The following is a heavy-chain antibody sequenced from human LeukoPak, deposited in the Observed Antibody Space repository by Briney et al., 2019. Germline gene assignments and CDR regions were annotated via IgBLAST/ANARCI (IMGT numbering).Heavy chain of an antibody. D-gene: IGHD1-1*01. V-gene: IGHV4-59*01. J-gene: IGHJ4*02. CDR3: ASALKLERLGEFDY. Sequence: SETLSLTCTVSGGSISSYYWSWIRQPPGKGLEWIGYIYYSGSTNYNPSLKSRVTISVDTSKNQFSLKLSSVTAADTAVYYCASALKLERLGEFDYWGQGTLVTVSS. CDR1: GGSISSYY. CDR2: IYYSGST.